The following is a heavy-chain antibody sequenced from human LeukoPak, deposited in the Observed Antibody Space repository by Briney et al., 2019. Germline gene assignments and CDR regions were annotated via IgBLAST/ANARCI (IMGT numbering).Heavy chain of an antibody. D-gene: IGHD2-2*01. CDR1: GFTLGDYA. CDR3: VREGGLRDPQRFYYYYHMDV. J-gene: IGHJ6*03. CDR2: IDATGGPI. V-gene: IGHV3-48*03. Sequence: GGSLRLSCAASGFTLGDYAMNWVRQAPGKGLQWLSYIDATGGPIHYADSVKGRFTISRNTVKNSLYLQMNSLRAEDTALYFCVREGGLRDPQRFYYYYHMDVWGKGTAVIVSS.